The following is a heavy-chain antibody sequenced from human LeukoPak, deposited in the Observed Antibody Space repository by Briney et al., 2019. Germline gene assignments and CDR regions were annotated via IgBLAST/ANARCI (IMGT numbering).Heavy chain of an antibody. CDR2: INPNSGGT. Sequence: ASVKVSCKASGYTFTGYYMHWVRQAPGQGLEWMGWINPNSGGTNYAQKFQGRVTMTRDTSISTAYMELSRLRSDDTAVYYCARVRLDYYYYYMDVWGKGTTVTVSS. CDR1: GYTFTGYY. D-gene: IGHD3-22*01. J-gene: IGHJ6*03. CDR3: ARVRLDYYYYYMDV. V-gene: IGHV1-2*02.